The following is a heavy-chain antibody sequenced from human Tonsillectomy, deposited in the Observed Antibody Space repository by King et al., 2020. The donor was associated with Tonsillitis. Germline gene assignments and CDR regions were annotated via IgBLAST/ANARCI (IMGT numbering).Heavy chain of an antibody. CDR3: ARDPGYSSGWYPFDY. CDR1: GYTFTGYY. J-gene: IGHJ4*02. Sequence: VQLVESGAEVKKPGASVKVSCKASGYTFTGYYMHWVRQAPGQGLEWMGWINPNSGGTNYAQKFQGRVTMTRDTCISTAYMELSRLRSDDTAVYYCARDPGYSSGWYPFDYWGQGTLVTVSS. V-gene: IGHV1-2*02. CDR2: INPNSGGT. D-gene: IGHD6-19*01.